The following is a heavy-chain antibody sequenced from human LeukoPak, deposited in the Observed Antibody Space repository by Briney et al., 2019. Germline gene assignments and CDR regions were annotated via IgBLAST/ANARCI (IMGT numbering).Heavy chain of an antibody. V-gene: IGHV4-59*08. CDR3: ARHVQFGSGSWAYGMDV. CDR2: IYYSGST. D-gene: IGHD3-10*01. Sequence: SETLSLTCTVSGGSISSYFWSWIRQPPRQGLEWIAYIYYSGSTNYNPSLKSRVTISVDTSKNQFSLRLSSVTAADTAVYYCARHVQFGSGSWAYGMDVWGQGTTVTVSS. J-gene: IGHJ6*02. CDR1: GGSISSYF.